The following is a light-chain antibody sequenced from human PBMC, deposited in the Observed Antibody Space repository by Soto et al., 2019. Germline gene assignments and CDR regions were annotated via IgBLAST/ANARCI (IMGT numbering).Light chain of an antibody. Sequence: EIVLTQSPGTLSLSPGERATLSCRASQRVGSNYVAWYQQKPGQAPRLLIYVTSSRATGIPDRFSGSGSGTAFTLTISKLEPEDSAVYYCQQYATSPLTFGGGTKVEIK. V-gene: IGKV3-20*01. CDR2: VTS. J-gene: IGKJ4*01. CDR3: QQYATSPLT. CDR1: QRVGSNY.